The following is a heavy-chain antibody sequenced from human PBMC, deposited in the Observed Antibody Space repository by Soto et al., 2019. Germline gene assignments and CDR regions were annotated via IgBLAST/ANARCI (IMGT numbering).Heavy chain of an antibody. J-gene: IGHJ4*02. CDR2: INTGNGNT. V-gene: IGHV1-3*04. CDR1: GYSFTSYA. Sequence: QVQLVQSGAEVKKPGASVKVSCKASGYSFTSYAIHWVRQAPGQRLEWMGWINTGNGNTKYSPKFQGRVTFTRDTXAXIAYMELSSMRSGDTVVYYCAGVWYRAVARMQPFDYWGQGTLVSVSS. D-gene: IGHD6-19*01. CDR3: AGVWYRAVARMQPFDY.